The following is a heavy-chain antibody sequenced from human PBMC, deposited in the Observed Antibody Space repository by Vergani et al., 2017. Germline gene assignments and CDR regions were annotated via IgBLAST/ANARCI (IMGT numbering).Heavy chain of an antibody. V-gene: IGHV4-61*01. CDR1: GGSISSSSYY. Sequence: QLQLQESGPGLVKPSETLSLTCTVSGGSISSSSYYWSWIRQPPGKGLEWIGYIYYSGSTNYNPSLKSRVTISVDTSKNQFSLKLSSVTAADTAVYYCARGRVKTYGDYDYWGQGTLVTVSS. CDR3: ARGRVKTYGDYDY. CDR2: IYYSGST. D-gene: IGHD4-17*01. J-gene: IGHJ4*02.